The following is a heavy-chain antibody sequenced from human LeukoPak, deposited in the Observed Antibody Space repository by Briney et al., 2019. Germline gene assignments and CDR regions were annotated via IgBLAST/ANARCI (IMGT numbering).Heavy chain of an antibody. CDR3: ARDYRGLRYFDWPIPLDY. V-gene: IGHV4-59*01. CDR1: GGSISSYY. Sequence: SETLSLTCTVSGGSISSYYWSWIRQPPGKGLEWIGYIYYSGSTNYNPSLKSRVTISVDTSKNQFSLKLSSVTAADTAVYYCARDYRGLRYFDWPIPLDYWGQGTLVTVSS. D-gene: IGHD3-9*01. CDR2: IYYSGST. J-gene: IGHJ4*02.